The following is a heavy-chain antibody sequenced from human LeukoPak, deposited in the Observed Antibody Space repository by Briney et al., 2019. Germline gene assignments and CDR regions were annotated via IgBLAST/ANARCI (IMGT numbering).Heavy chain of an antibody. CDR3: AKAGLVLGLYVPVSGYYYGMDV. Sequence: PGGSLRLSCAASGFTFSSYAMSWVRQAPGKGLEWVSAISGSGGSTYYADSVKGRFTISRDNSKNTLYLQMNSLRAEDTAVYYCAKAGLVLGLYVPVSGYYYGMDVWGQGTTVTVSS. J-gene: IGHJ6*02. CDR2: ISGSGGST. CDR1: GFTFSSYA. D-gene: IGHD6-19*01. V-gene: IGHV3-23*01.